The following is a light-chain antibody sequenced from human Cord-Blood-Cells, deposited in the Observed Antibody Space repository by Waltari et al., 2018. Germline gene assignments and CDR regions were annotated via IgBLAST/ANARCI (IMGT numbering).Light chain of an antibody. CDR3: SSYTSSSTWV. J-gene: IGLJ3*02. CDR2: DVS. V-gene: IGLV2-14*01. Sequence: QSALTQPASMSGSPGQSITISCTGTSSDVGGYNYVSWYQQHPGKAPKLMIYDVSKWPSGVSNRFSGSKSGNTASLTISGLQAEDEADYYCSSYTSSSTWVFGGGTKLTVL. CDR1: SSDVGGYNY.